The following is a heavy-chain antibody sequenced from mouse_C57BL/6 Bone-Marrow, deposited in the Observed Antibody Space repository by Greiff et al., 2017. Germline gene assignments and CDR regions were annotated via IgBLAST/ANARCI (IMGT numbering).Heavy chain of an antibody. V-gene: IGHV1-50*01. J-gene: IGHJ4*01. CDR1: GYTFTSYW. CDR3: ARSKMAPTVVATSVDYYAMDY. D-gene: IGHD1-1*01. CDR2: IDPSDSYT. Sequence: QVQLQQPGAELVKPGASVKLSCKASGYTFTSYWMQWVKQRPGQGLEWIGEIDPSDSYTNYNQKFKGKATLTVYKSSSTAYMQLSSLTSEDCAVYYCARSKMAPTVVATSVDYYAMDYWGQGTSVTASS.